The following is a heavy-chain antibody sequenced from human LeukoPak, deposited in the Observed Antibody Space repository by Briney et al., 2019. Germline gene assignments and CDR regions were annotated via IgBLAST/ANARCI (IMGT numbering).Heavy chain of an antibody. CDR2: IYYSGIT. J-gene: IGHJ4*02. CDR1: GGSISSYY. V-gene: IGHV4-59*01. D-gene: IGHD3-22*01. CDR3: ARVRALSYYDSSGDLYYFQY. Sequence: SETLSLTCTVSGGSISSYYWSWLRQPPGKGLEWIGFIYYSGITDYNPSLKSRVTISVDTSKNQFSLKLSSVTAADTAVYYCARVRALSYYDSSGDLYYFQYWGQGTLVTVS.